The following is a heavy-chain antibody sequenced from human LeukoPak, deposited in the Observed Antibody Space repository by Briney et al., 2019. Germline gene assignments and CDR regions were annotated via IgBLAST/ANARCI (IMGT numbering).Heavy chain of an antibody. CDR2: ISWNSGSI. V-gene: IGHV3-9*01. J-gene: IGHJ4*02. CDR3: AREVYYGSGRRFDL. CDR1: GFTFDDYA. Sequence: GGSLRLSCAASGFTFDDYAKHWVRQAPGKGLEWVSGISWNSGSIGYADSVKGRFTISRDNARNSLHLQMNSLRAEDTAVYYCAREVYYGSGRRFDLWGQGTLVTVSS. D-gene: IGHD3-10*01.